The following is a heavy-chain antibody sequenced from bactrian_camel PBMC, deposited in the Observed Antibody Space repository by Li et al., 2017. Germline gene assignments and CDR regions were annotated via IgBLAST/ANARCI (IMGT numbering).Heavy chain of an antibody. CDR2: VNVGGEGT. D-gene: IGHD2*01. J-gene: IGHJ6*01. V-gene: IGHV3S31*01. Sequence: VQLVESGGGSVQAGGSLRLSCAASGFTFSRRLMSWGRQTPGKGLEWVSTVNVGGEGTYYADPVKGRFTISRDNAKNTLYLQMNSLKPEDSAIYFCAADSAFYRGGHYGFGYWGQGTQVTVS. CDR3: AADSAFYRGGHYGFGY. CDR1: GFTFSRRL.